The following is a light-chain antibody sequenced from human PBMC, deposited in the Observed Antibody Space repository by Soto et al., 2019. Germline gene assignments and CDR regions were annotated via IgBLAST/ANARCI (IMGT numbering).Light chain of an antibody. CDR3: QQYDSSPLT. Sequence: EIVLTQSPGTLSLSPGERATLSCRASQSVSSSYLAWYQQKPGQAPRLLIYGASSRATGIPDRFSGSGPGTDFTLTISRLEPEDFAVYYCQQYDSSPLTFGPGTKVDIK. V-gene: IGKV3-20*01. CDR2: GAS. CDR1: QSVSSSY. J-gene: IGKJ3*01.